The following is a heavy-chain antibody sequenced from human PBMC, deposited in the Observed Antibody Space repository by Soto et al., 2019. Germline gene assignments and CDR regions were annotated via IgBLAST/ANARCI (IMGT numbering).Heavy chain of an antibody. Sequence: QDQLVQSGVEVKKPGASVKVSCKASGYSFTNYGITWVRQAPGQGFEWMGWISAYNGNTNYAQKFQGRVTLTTDASTSTAYLDLRSLRSDDTAVYYCARDRGVAPPVAGNTHYYYYMDVLGKGTTVTVSS. J-gene: IGHJ6*03. D-gene: IGHD6-19*01. V-gene: IGHV1-18*01. CDR3: ARDRGVAPPVAGNTHYYYYMDV. CDR2: ISAYNGNT. CDR1: GYSFTNYG.